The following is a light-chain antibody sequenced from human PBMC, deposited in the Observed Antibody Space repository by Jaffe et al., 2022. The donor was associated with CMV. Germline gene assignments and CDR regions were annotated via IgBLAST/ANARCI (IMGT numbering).Light chain of an antibody. J-gene: IGKJ1*01. Sequence: DIAMTQSPATLSVSPGERATLSCRASQRVSSNLAWYQQKPGQAPRLLIYGASTRATGIPARFSGSGSGTEFTLTISSLQSEDFAVYYCQQYNNWPRTFGQGTKVEVK. CDR2: GAS. V-gene: IGKV3-15*01. CDR1: QRVSSN. CDR3: QQYNNWPRT.